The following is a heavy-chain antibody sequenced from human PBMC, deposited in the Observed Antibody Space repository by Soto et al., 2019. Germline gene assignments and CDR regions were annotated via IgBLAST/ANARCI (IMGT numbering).Heavy chain of an antibody. V-gene: IGHV3-30*18. CDR1: GFTFSSYG. J-gene: IGHJ4*02. CDR2: ISYDGSNK. Sequence: QVQLVESGGGVVQPGRSLRLSCAASGFTFSSYGMHWVRQAPGKGLEWVAVISYDGSNKYYADSVKGQFTISRDNSKNTLDLQMTRLRAKDTAEYYCAKAALWLRNFHYWGQGTLVTVSS. D-gene: IGHD5-12*01. CDR3: AKAALWLRNFHY.